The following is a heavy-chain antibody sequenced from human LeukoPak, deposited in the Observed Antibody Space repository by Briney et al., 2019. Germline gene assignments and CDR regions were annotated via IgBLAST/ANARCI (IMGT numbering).Heavy chain of an antibody. D-gene: IGHD6-19*01. CDR3: ARLGEQWLASFVY. Sequence: SETLSLTCTVSGGSISSYYWSWIRQPPGKGLEWIGYIYYSGSTNYNPSLKSRVTISVDTSKNQFSLKLSSVTAADTAVYYCARLGEQWLASFVYWGQGTLVTVSS. CDR1: GGSISSYY. J-gene: IGHJ4*02. CDR2: IYYSGST. V-gene: IGHV4-59*01.